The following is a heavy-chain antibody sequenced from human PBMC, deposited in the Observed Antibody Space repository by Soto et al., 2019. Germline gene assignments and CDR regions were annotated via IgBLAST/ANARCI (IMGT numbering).Heavy chain of an antibody. D-gene: IGHD3-9*01. CDR1: GGSISSGDYY. J-gene: IGHJ6*02. CDR3: ARDRFEGYGMDI. V-gene: IGHV4-30-4*01. CDR2: IYYSGST. Sequence: SETLSLTCTVSGGSISSGDYYWSWIRQPPGKGLEWIGYIYYSGSTYYNPSLKSRVTISVDTSKNQFSLKLSSVTAADTAVYYCARDRFEGYGMDIWGQGTTVTVSS.